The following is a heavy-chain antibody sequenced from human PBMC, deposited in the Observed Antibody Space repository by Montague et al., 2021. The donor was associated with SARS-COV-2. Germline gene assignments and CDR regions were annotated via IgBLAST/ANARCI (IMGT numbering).Heavy chain of an antibody. CDR1: GFTFSSYY. V-gene: IGHV3-21*01. Sequence: SLRLSCAASGFTFSSYYMNWVRQAPGKGLEWVSSISGSSSYIYYADSVKGRFTISRDNAKNSLYLQMNSLRAVDTAVYYCARDLPSFFLGIAVAGPFDPWGQGTLVTVSS. D-gene: IGHD6-19*01. CDR2: ISGSSSYI. J-gene: IGHJ5*02. CDR3: ARDLPSFFLGIAVAGPFDP.